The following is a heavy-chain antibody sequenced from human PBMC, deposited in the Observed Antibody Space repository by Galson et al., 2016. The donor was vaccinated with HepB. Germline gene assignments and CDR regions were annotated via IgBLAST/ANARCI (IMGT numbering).Heavy chain of an antibody. V-gene: IGHV4-39*01. J-gene: IGHJ2*01. D-gene: IGHD3-10*01. Sequence: SETLSLTCTVSGGSISSSSYYWGWIRQPPGKGLEWIGKIYYSRRTYYNPSLKSRVTISVDTSKNQFSLKLTSVTAADTAVYYCARRDGSGKRGDWYLDVWGRGTLVTVSS. CDR3: ARRDGSGKRGDWYLDV. CDR1: GGSISSSSYY. CDR2: IYYSRRT.